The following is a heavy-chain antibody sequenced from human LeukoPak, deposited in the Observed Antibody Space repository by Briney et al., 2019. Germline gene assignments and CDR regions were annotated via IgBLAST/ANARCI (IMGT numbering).Heavy chain of an antibody. CDR2: ISSSSSHI. CDR1: GFTFSGYS. Sequence: PGGSLRLSCAASGFTFSGYSMNWVRQAPGKGLEWVSSISSSSSHIYYADSVKGRFTISRDNAKNSLYLQMNSLRAEDSAVYFCARDLNDYYSYYFDYWGQGTLVTVSS. J-gene: IGHJ4*02. D-gene: IGHD3-22*01. V-gene: IGHV3-21*01. CDR3: ARDLNDYYSYYFDY.